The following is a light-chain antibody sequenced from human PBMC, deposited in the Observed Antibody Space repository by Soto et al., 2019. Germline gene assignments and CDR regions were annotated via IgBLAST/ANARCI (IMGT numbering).Light chain of an antibody. Sequence: EIVLTQSPGTLSLSPGERATLSCRASQGFTSTSLAWYQQKPGQAPRLLISGASRRAAGIPDRFSGSGPGTDFTLTISRLESEDLAVYYCQQYDSSPRTFGQGTKVDIK. J-gene: IGKJ1*01. V-gene: IGKV3-20*01. CDR1: QGFTSTS. CDR3: QQYDSSPRT. CDR2: GAS.